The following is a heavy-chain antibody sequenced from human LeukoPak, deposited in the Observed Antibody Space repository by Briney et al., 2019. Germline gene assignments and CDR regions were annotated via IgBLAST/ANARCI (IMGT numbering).Heavy chain of an antibody. Sequence: SETLSLTCAVYGGSFSAYYWSWIRQPPGRGLEWIGEINHTGSTNYNPSLKSRVTISVDTSKNQFSLKLSSVTAADTAVYYCARHGHYYGSGITYYYYYMDVWGKGTTVTISS. CDR3: ARHGHYYGSGITYYYYYMDV. D-gene: IGHD3-10*01. CDR2: INHTGST. J-gene: IGHJ6*03. CDR1: GGSFSAYY. V-gene: IGHV4-34*01.